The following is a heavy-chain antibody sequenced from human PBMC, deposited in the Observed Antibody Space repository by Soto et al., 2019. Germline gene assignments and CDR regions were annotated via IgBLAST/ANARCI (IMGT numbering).Heavy chain of an antibody. D-gene: IGHD1-26*01. CDR3: ARDRCSGSYHYFDY. CDR1: GGTFSRHG. J-gene: IGHJ4*02. Sequence: QVHLVQSGAEVKKPGSSVKVSCKASGGTFSRHGSNWVRQATGQGLEWMGGIIPIAGIAHYAQKIQGRVTITAVEFTSKVYMELSIMRSEDSEMYFCARDRCSGSYHYFDYWGQGTLVTVSS. V-gene: IGHV1-69*01. CDR2: IIPIAGIA.